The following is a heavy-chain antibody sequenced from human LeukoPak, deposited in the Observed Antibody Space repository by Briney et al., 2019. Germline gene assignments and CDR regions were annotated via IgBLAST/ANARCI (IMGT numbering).Heavy chain of an antibody. V-gene: IGHV4-4*07. Sequence: SETLSLTCTVSGGSISSYYWSWIRQPAGKGLESIGHISTSGSTNYNPSLKSRVTMSVDTSKNQFSLKLSSVTAADTAVYYCARDRYYYDSSGSPFDYWGQGTLVTVSS. D-gene: IGHD3-22*01. CDR3: ARDRYYYDSSGSPFDY. J-gene: IGHJ4*02. CDR1: GGSISSYY. CDR2: ISTSGST.